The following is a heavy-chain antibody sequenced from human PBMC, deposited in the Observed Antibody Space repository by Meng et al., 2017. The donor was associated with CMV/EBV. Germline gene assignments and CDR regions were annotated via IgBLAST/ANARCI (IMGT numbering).Heavy chain of an antibody. V-gene: IGHV4-30-4*08. Sequence: ERRQETGAGLLQPLQTPAPPCTVSGGSIISGDYYWSWIRQPPGKVLEWSGFIYYSGSTYYHPSLKSRVTISVDTSKNQFSLKLSSVTAADTAVYYCARHNRRGGVDYWGQGTLVTVSS. CDR3: ARHNRRGGVDY. CDR2: IYYSGST. J-gene: IGHJ4*02. D-gene: IGHD3-3*01. CDR1: GGSIISGDYY.